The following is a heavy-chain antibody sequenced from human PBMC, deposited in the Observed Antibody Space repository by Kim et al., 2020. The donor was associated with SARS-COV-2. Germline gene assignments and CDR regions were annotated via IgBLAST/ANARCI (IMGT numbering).Heavy chain of an antibody. V-gene: IGHV3-30*07. CDR3: ARTVPDYGDDNWFDP. Sequence: DSVKGRYTSSRDKSKNTLYLQMNSLRAEDTAVYYCARTVPDYGDDNWFDPWGQGTLVTVSS. D-gene: IGHD4-17*01. J-gene: IGHJ5*02.